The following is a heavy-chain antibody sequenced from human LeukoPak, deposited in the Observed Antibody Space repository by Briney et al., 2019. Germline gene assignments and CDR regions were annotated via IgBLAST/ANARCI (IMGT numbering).Heavy chain of an antibody. CDR2: MNIDGSQK. J-gene: IGHJ4*02. Sequence: PGGSLRLSCTASGFSFSTSWMTWVRQTPGKGLEWVANMNIDGSQKYPGDSVEGRFSISRDNVKNTLYLQINSLRIEDTAVYYCARDPDWGALDYWGQGALVIVSS. V-gene: IGHV3-7*03. CDR3: ARDPDWGALDY. CDR1: GFSFSTSW. D-gene: IGHD3/OR15-3a*01.